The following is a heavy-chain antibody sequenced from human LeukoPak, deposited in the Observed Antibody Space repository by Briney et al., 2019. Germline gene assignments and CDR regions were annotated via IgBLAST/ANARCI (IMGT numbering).Heavy chain of an antibody. D-gene: IGHD3-10*01. CDR3: ARGDYYYGMDV. J-gene: IGHJ6*02. Sequence: PGRSLRLSCAASGFTFSDYGMHWVRQAPGKGLEWVAVIWYDGSNKYYADSVKGRFTISRDNSRNTLYLQMNSLRAEDTAVYYCARGDYYYGMDVWGPGTTVIVSS. CDR2: IWYDGSNK. V-gene: IGHV3-33*01. CDR1: GFTFSDYG.